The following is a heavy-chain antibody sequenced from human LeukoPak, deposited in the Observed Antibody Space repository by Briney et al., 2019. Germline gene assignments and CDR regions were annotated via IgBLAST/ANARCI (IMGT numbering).Heavy chain of an antibody. V-gene: IGHV3-30*02. D-gene: IGHD6-13*01. CDR1: GFTFSSYG. J-gene: IGHJ6*03. CDR3: AKDSAAGPYYYYMDV. CDR2: IRYDGSNK. Sequence: GGSLRLSCAASGFTFSSYGMHWVRQAPGKGLEWVAFIRYDGSNKYYADSVKGRFTISRDNSKNTLYLQMNSLRAEDTAVYYCAKDSAAGPYYYYMDVWGKGTTVTVSS.